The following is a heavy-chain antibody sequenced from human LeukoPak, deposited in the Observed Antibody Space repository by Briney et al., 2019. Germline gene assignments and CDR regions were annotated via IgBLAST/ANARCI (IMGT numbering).Heavy chain of an antibody. D-gene: IGHD3-3*01. V-gene: IGHV1-2*02. J-gene: IGHJ4*02. Sequence: ASVKVSCKASGYTFTGYYMHWVRQAPGQGLEWMGWINPNSGGTNYAQKFQGRVTMTRDTSISTAYMELSRLRSDDTAVYYCARVFYDFWSGYLYAFDYWGQGTLVTVSS. CDR2: INPNSGGT. CDR1: GYTFTGYY. CDR3: ARVFYDFWSGYLYAFDY.